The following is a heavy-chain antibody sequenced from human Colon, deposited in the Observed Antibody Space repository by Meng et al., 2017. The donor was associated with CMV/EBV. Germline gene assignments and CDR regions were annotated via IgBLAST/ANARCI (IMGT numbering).Heavy chain of an antibody. D-gene: IGHD4-11*01. CDR3: ARASNSSFDP. V-gene: IGHV3-30*04. CDR2: ISHDGAKK. CDR1: GFTFSAYP. J-gene: IGHJ5*02. Sequence: GGSLRLSCAASGFTFSAYPIHWVRQAPGKGLEWVAIISHDGAKKYYAESVKGRFTISRDNSQNTVNAQMNSLRGDDTAVYYCARASNSSFDPWGQGTLVTVSS.